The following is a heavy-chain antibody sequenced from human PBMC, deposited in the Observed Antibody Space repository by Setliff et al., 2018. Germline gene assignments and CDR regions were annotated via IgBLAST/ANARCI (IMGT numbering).Heavy chain of an antibody. D-gene: IGHD2-8*01. V-gene: IGHV4-59*01. J-gene: IGHJ4*02. CDR2: ISHLGIT. CDR1: GGPISSYF. Sequence: KSSETPSLTCTVSGGPISSYFWSWIRQPPGKGLEWIGYISHLGITSYNPSLKSRATISVDTSKNQFSLQLTSVTSADTAVYFCARGGVLGTGDFDYWGQGTLVTVSS. CDR3: ARGGVLGTGDFDY.